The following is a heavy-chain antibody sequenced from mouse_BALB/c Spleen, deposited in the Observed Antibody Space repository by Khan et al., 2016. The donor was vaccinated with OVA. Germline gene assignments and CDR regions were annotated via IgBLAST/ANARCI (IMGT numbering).Heavy chain of an antibody. CDR2: ISGTGIYT. Sequence: VELVESGGGLVKPGGSLKLSCAPSGFAFSSYDMSWVRRTPGKRLEWVATISGTGIYTYYPDSVKGRFTISRDNARHTLYLQMSSLRSEDAALYYCARPSYYGNPWFTYWGQGTLVTVSA. D-gene: IGHD2-10*01. CDR1: GFAFSSYD. J-gene: IGHJ3*01. CDR3: ARPSYYGNPWFTY. V-gene: IGHV5-9*02.